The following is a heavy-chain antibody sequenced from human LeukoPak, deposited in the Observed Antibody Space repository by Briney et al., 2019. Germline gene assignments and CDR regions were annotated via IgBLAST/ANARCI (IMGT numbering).Heavy chain of an antibody. D-gene: IGHD3-22*01. CDR2: INDSGRSI. CDR3: ARAKYDSSGKKYSGFDI. J-gene: IGHJ3*02. Sequence: GGSLRLSCAASGFTFSDYYMSWIRQAPGKGLEWVSYINDSGRSIYYADSVKGRFTMSRDNAKKSLYLQMNSLRAEDTAVYYCARAKYDSSGKKYSGFDIWGQGTMVTVSS. V-gene: IGHV3-11*04. CDR1: GFTFSDYY.